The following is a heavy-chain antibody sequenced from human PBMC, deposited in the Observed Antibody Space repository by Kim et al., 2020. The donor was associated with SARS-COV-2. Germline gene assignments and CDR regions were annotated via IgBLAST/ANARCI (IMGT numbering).Heavy chain of an antibody. CDR3: ARPYYDFLTGYLY. V-gene: IGHV3-7*04. Sequence: DHVDSVKGRFTLSRDNAKNSLYLQMNGLSAEDTAVYYCARPYYDFLTGYLYWGQGTLVTVSS. J-gene: IGHJ4*02. D-gene: IGHD3-9*01.